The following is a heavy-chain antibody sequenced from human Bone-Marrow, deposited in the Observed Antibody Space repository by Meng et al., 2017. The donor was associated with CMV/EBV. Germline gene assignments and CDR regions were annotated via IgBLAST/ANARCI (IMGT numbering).Heavy chain of an antibody. Sequence: GSLRLSCAVYGGSFSGYYWSWIRQPPGKGLEWIGEINHSGSTNYNPSLKSRVTISVDTSKNQFSLKLSSVTAADTAVYYCASLPKDRITMAGFDYWGQGTLVTVSS. J-gene: IGHJ4*02. CDR1: GGSFSGYY. V-gene: IGHV4-34*01. CDR2: INHSGST. D-gene: IGHD3-10*01. CDR3: ASLPKDRITMAGFDY.